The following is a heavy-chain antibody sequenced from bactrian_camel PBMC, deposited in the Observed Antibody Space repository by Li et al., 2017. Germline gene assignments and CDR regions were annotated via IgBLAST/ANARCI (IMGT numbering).Heavy chain of an antibody. Sequence: HVQLVESGGGSVQAGGSLRLSCVVSGDTYKTTYVAWFRQVPGKEREGVAAMRTPGDITYYADSVKGRFTISQDNAKNTVYLQMNSLEPEDSAMYYCAADPKSCWAPTALRPNAFGYWGQGTQVTVS. CDR2: MRTPGDIT. CDR1: GDTYKTTY. CDR3: AADPKSCWAPTALRPNAFGY. V-gene: IGHV3-3*01. J-gene: IGHJ6*01. D-gene: IGHD7*01.